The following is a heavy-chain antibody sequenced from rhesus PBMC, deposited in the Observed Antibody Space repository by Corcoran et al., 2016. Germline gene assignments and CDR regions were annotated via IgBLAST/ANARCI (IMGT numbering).Heavy chain of an antibody. CDR3: VRGFYGLDS. CDR1: GFTFSTYC. J-gene: IGHJ6*01. Sequence: EVQLVESGGGLVQPGGSLRLSCEASGFTFSTYCIHLVRQAQGKGLEWVAVISFNESKKYYADSMKDRFTISRDNSKNMVYLQMNNLKLEDTAVYYCVRGFYGLDSWGQGVVVTVSS. V-gene: IGHV3-54*02. CDR2: ISFNESKK.